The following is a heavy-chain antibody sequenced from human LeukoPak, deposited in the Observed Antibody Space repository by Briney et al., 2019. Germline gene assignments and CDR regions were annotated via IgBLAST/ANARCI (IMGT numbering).Heavy chain of an antibody. J-gene: IGHJ4*02. CDR3: AKDHDSSGYYDY. CDR2: ISWDGGST. Sequence: GGSLRLSCAASGFTFSSYSMNWVRQAPGKGLEWVSLISWDGGSTYYADSVKGRFTISRDNSKNSLYLQMNSLRAEDTALYYCAKDHDSSGYYDYWGQGTLVTVSS. D-gene: IGHD3-22*01. V-gene: IGHV3-43D*03. CDR1: GFTFSSYS.